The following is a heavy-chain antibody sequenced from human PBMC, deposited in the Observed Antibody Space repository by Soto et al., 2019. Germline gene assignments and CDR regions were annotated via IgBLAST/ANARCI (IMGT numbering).Heavy chain of an antibody. CDR3: ARVNWGYCSGDSCPLWSEYFQY. CDR1: RFTFSHYA. D-gene: IGHD2-15*01. V-gene: IGHV3-23*01. CDR2: ISRTGGGT. Sequence: EVQLSESGGRLVQPGGSLRLSCAASRFTFSHYAMTWVRQAPGKGLQWVSGISRTGGGTYYADSVKGRFTISRDNSKDTVFLQMDSLRVEDTAVYYCARVNWGYCSGDSCPLWSEYFQYWGQGTLVTVSS. J-gene: IGHJ1*01.